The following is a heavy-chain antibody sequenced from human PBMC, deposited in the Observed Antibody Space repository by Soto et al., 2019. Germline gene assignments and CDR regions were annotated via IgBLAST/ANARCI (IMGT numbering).Heavy chain of an antibody. CDR1: GGSISSSSYY. CDR3: ARTVRGAYVYYFDY. J-gene: IGHJ4*02. D-gene: IGHD3-10*01. V-gene: IGHV4-39*01. Sequence: SETLSLTCTVSGGSISSSSYYWGWIRQPPGKGLEWIGSIYYSGSTYYNPSLKSRVTISVDTSKNQFSLKLSSVTAADTAVYYCARTVRGAYVYYFDYWGQGTLVTVS. CDR2: IYYSGST.